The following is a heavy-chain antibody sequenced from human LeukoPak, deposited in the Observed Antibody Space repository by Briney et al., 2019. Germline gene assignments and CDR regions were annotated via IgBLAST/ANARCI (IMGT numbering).Heavy chain of an antibody. V-gene: IGHV4-4*07. D-gene: IGHD6-19*01. CDR1: DGSMISYH. Sequence: SSETLSLTCSVSDGSMISYHWSWIRQPAGKGLEWIGRIYTTGSTDYNPSLMSRVTMSVDTSKNQFSLKLRSVTAADTAVYYCARHYQFKRLAEAGRGDSNGFAIWGQGTMVTVSS. J-gene: IGHJ3*02. CDR3: ARHYQFKRLAEAGRGDSNGFAI. CDR2: IYTTGST.